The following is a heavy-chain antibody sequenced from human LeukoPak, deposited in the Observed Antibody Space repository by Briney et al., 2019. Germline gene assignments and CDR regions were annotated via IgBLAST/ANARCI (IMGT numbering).Heavy chain of an antibody. CDR2: ISGSGDST. CDR1: RFTFSTYA. CDR3: ARSLYGDFDY. V-gene: IGHV3-23*01. D-gene: IGHD4-17*01. J-gene: IGHJ4*02. Sequence: GGSLRLSCAASRFTFSTYAVNWVRQAPGKGLEWVSTISGSGDSTYYADSVKGRFTISRDNSKNTLYLQMNSLRAEDTAVYYCARSLYGDFDYWGQGTLVTVSS.